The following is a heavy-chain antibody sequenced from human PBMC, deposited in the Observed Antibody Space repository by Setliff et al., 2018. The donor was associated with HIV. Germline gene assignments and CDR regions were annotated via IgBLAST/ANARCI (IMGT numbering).Heavy chain of an antibody. Sequence: SETLSLTCTVSGVSISNYYWSWIRQPAGKGLEWIGRIYTSGNTNYNPSLKSRVTMSVDTSKKQFSLKLTSVTAADTAVYYCAGHFYYSGSGIWAGLDSWGQGTLVTV. CDR3: AGHFYYSGSGIWAGLDS. J-gene: IGHJ4*02. D-gene: IGHD3-10*01. V-gene: IGHV4-4*07. CDR1: GVSISNYY. CDR2: IYTSGNT.